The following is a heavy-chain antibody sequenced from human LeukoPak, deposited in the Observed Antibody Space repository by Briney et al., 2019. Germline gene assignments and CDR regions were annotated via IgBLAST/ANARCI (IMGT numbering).Heavy chain of an antibody. V-gene: IGHV3-53*01. J-gene: IGHJ5*02. CDR1: GRTVSHNY. Sequence: GGSLRLSCEASGRTVSHNYVSWVRQAPGKELEWVSTIHTSGATCYADSVKGRFTISRDTSKNKLYLKIHSLRVEDTAVYYCIVFGDSNHWGQGTLVTVSS. D-gene: IGHD4-17*01. CDR2: IHTSGAT. CDR3: IVFGDSNH.